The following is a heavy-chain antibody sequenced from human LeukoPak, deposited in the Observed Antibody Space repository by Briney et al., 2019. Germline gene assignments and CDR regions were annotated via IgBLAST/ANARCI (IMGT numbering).Heavy chain of an antibody. Sequence: SETLSLTCTVSGGSISGSYWTWIRQPPGKGLEWIAYIYDSGSTNYNPSLKSRVTISVDTSKNQFSLKLSSVTAADTAVYYCARNYGDFSGYYYYMDVWGKGTTVTVSS. CDR3: ARNYGDFSGYYYYMDV. CDR2: IYDSGST. D-gene: IGHD4-17*01. V-gene: IGHV4-59*13. J-gene: IGHJ6*03. CDR1: GGSISGSY.